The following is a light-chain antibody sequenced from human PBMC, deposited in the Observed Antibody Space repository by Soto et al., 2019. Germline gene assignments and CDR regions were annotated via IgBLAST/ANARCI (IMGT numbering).Light chain of an antibody. J-gene: IGKJ2*01. CDR3: QQYYTYPYT. V-gene: IGKV3-15*01. Sequence: ETVMTQSPATLSVSPGDTATLSCRSSQNVHINLAWYQQKPGQAPTLLIYGVSARAPGVPARFSGAGSGTEFTLTIRSLQSADFATYYCQQYYTYPYTFDQGTKLEIQ. CDR2: GVS. CDR1: QNVHIN.